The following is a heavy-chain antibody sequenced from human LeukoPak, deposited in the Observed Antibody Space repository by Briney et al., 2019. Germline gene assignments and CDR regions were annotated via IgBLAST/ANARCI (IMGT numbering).Heavy chain of an antibody. CDR1: GFTFSVYG. Sequence: GGSLRLSCAASGFTFSVYGMYWVRQPPGKGLEWVALISYDGTDKYHVDSVKGRFTISRDNSNNTLYLQMNSLRPDDTAVYYCAKAGYSSGWTRYYGMDVWGQGTTVTVSS. CDR3: AKAGYSSGWTRYYGMDV. CDR2: ISYDGTDK. D-gene: IGHD6-19*01. J-gene: IGHJ6*02. V-gene: IGHV3-30*18.